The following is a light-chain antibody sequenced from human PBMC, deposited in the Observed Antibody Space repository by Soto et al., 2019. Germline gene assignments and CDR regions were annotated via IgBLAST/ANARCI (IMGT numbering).Light chain of an antibody. V-gene: IGLV2-18*01. CDR1: SSDVGAYNR. CDR3: SLSTSISTVA. CDR2: EVN. J-gene: IGLJ2*01. Sequence: QSALTQPPSVSASPGQSVTIPCTATSSDVGAYNRVSWYQQYPGTPPKLMISEVNNRPSGVPDRFSGSKSGNTASLTISLLQAEDEADYYCSLSTSISTVAFGGGNKLTVL.